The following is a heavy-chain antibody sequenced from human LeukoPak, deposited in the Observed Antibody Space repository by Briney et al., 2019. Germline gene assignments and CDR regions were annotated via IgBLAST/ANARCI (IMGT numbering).Heavy chain of an antibody. V-gene: IGHV3-23*01. CDR1: GFTFSSYG. CDR3: AKDLRAVAGTIDY. CDR2: ISGSGGST. J-gene: IGHJ4*02. Sequence: TGGSLRLSCAASGFTFSSYGMSWVRQAPGKGLEWVSAISGSGGSTYYADSVKGRFTISRDNSKNTLYLQMNSLRAEDTAVYYCAKDLRAVAGTIDYWGQGTLVTVSS. D-gene: IGHD6-19*01.